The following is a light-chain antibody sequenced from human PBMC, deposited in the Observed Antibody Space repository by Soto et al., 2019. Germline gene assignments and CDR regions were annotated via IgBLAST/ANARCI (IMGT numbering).Light chain of an antibody. CDR1: NSNIGSNT. J-gene: IGLJ2*01. CDR3: AAWDDILKGPF. Sequence: QSVLTQPPSASGTPGQRVAISCSGSNSNIGSNTVNWYQQVPGTAPKALIYCNDQRPSGVPARFSASKSGSSAALAINGLQSEDEADYHCAAWDDILKGPFFCGSNKLTVL. V-gene: IGLV1-44*01. CDR2: CND.